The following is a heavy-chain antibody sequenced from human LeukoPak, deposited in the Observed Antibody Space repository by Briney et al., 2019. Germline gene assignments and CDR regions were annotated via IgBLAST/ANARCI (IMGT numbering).Heavy chain of an antibody. J-gene: IGHJ4*02. V-gene: IGHV3-21*01. D-gene: IGHD3-16*01. CDR3: ARDQGVMHY. CDR2: ISSTSSYI. Sequence: GGSLRLSCAASGFTLSDYSMNWVHQAPGKGLEWVSSISSTSSYIYYADSVKGRFTISRDSAKNSLYLQMNSLRAEDTAVYYCARDQGVMHYWGQGTLVTVSS. CDR1: GFTLSDYS.